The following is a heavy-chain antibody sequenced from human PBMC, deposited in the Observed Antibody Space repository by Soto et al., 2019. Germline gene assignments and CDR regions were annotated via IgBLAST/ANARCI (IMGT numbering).Heavy chain of an antibody. CDR2: TSYDESNK. D-gene: IGHD5-18*01. V-gene: IGHV3-30-3*01. CDR1: GFTFSSYA. Sequence: GGSLRLSCAASGFTFSSYAMHWVRQAPGKGLQWVALTSYDESNKYYVDSVKGRFTISRDNSKKTLYLQMNSLRVEDTAVYYCAREDGYTFGDYNAMDVWGQGTKVTVSS. J-gene: IGHJ6*01. CDR3: AREDGYTFGDYNAMDV.